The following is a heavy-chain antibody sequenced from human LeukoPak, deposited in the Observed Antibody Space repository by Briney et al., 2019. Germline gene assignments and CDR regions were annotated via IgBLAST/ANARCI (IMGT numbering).Heavy chain of an antibody. CDR2: IIPIFGTA. J-gene: IGHJ4*02. D-gene: IGHD1-26*01. CDR3: ARGSGSYWIDFDY. Sequence: GASVKVSCKASGGTFSSYAISWVRQAPGQGLEWMGGIIPIFGTANYAQKFQGRVTITTDESTSTAYTELSSLRSEDTAVYYCARGSGSYWIDFDYWGQGTLVTVSS. CDR1: GGTFSSYA. V-gene: IGHV1-69*05.